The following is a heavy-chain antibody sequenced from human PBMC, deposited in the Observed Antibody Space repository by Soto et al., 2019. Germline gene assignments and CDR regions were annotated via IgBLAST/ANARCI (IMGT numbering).Heavy chain of an antibody. Sequence: GGSLRLSCAASGFTFRIYAMSWVRQAPGKGLEWVSAISGSGGSTYHADSVKGRFTISRDNSKNTLYLQMNSLRAEDTAVYYCAKGQGVVPAANEYYYYVMDVWGQGTTVTVSS. CDR2: ISGSGGST. J-gene: IGHJ6*02. D-gene: IGHD2-2*01. CDR3: AKGQGVVPAANEYYYYVMDV. CDR1: GFTFRIYA. V-gene: IGHV3-23*01.